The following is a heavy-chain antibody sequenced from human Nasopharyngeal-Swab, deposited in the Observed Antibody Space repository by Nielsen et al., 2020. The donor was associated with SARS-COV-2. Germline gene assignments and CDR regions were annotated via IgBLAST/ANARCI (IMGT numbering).Heavy chain of an antibody. CDR1: GDTVTSYG. CDR2: ISAYNGNT. J-gene: IGHJ4*02. V-gene: IGHV1-18*01. Sequence: ASVKVSCKASGDTVTSYGISWVRQAPGQGLEWMGWISAYNGNTNYAQKLQGRVTMTTDTSTSTAYMELRSLRSDDTAVYYYARALTDYPGSYGPYDYWGQGTLVTVSS. D-gene: IGHD1-26*01. CDR3: ARALTDYPGSYGPYDY.